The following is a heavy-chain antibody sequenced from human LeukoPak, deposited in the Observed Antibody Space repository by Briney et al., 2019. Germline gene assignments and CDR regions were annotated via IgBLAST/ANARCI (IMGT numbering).Heavy chain of an antibody. D-gene: IGHD2-21*02. CDR1: GGSFSGYY. V-gene: IGHV4-34*01. CDR3: ARVTYYYYYMDV. CDR2: INHSGST. Sequence: PSETLSLTRAVYGGSFSGYYWSWIRQPPGKGLEWIGEINHSGSTNYNPSLKSRVTISVDTSKNQFSLKLSPVTAADTAVYYCARVTYYYYYMDVWGKGTTVTVSS. J-gene: IGHJ6*03.